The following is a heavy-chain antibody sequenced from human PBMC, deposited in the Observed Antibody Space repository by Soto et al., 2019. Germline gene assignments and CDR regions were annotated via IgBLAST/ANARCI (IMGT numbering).Heavy chain of an antibody. D-gene: IGHD3-10*01. Sequence: ASVKVSCKASGYTFTSYDINWVRQATGQGLEWMGWMNPNSGNTGYAQNFQGRVTMTRNTTISTAYVKLSSLRSEDTAVYYCARGGLAMVRGVRYYYYYYMDVWGKGTTVTVSS. V-gene: IGHV1-8*01. CDR2: MNPNSGNT. J-gene: IGHJ6*03. CDR1: GYTFTSYD. CDR3: ARGGLAMVRGVRYYYYYYMDV.